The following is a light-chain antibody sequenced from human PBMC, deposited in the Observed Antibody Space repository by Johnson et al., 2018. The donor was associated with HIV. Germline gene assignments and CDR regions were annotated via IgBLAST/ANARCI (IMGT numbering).Light chain of an antibody. J-gene: IGLJ1*01. CDR1: SSNIGNNY. V-gene: IGLV1-51*02. CDR3: GTWDSSLSAGGV. Sequence: QSVLTQPHSVSVAPGQKVTISCSGSSSNIGNNYVSWYQQLPGTAPKLLIFENNKRPSGIPDRFSGSKSGTSATLGITGLQTGDEADYYCGTWDSSLSAGGVFGTGTKVTVL. CDR2: ENN.